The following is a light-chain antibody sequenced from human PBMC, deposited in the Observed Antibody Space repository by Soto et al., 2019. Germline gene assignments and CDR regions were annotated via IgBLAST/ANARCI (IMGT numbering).Light chain of an antibody. J-gene: IGKJ5*01. CDR1: ETVSSY. CDR3: LHRMNWPLT. CDR2: DAS. Sequence: IVLTQSPFTLSLSPGDRATLSCRASETVSSYLLWYQQKPGQDPRLLIYDASERATGIPARFSGSGSETDYTLTISSLEPEDFGVYYCLHRMNWPLTFGQGTRLENK. V-gene: IGKV3-11*01.